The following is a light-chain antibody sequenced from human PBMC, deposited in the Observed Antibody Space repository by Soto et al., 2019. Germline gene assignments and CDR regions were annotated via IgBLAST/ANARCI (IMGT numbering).Light chain of an antibody. CDR1: QGVSGSY. CDR3: QQYVTSPWT. Sequence: LIHSPATLALPSGGIATLSCSASQGVSGSYLAWYQQQPGQAPRLLIYGASSRATGIPDRFSGSGSGTDFTLTISRLEPEDFAVYYCQQYVTSPWTFGQGTKV. J-gene: IGKJ1*01. CDR2: GAS. V-gene: IGKV3-20*01.